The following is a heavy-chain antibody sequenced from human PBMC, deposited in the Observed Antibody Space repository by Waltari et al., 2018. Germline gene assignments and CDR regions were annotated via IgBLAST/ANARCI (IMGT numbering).Heavy chain of an antibody. CDR1: GGTFSSYP. J-gene: IGHJ4*02. D-gene: IGHD6-19*01. V-gene: IGHV1-69*04. CDR3: ARDMETVAGTGIDY. Sequence: QVQLVQSGAEVKKPGSSVKVSCQASGGTFSSYPISWVRQAPGRGLEWMGRIIPNLGIANSAQKYQGRVTITADKSTSTAYMELSSLGSEDTAVYCWARDMETVAGTGIDYWGQGTLVTVSS. CDR2: IIPNLGIA.